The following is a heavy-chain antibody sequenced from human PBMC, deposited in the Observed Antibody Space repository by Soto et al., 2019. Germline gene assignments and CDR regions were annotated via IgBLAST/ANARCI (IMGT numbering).Heavy chain of an antibody. V-gene: IGHV3-30-3*01. CDR2: ISYDGSNK. D-gene: IGHD4-17*01. CDR1: GFTFSSNA. Sequence: QVQLVESGGGVVQPGRSLRLSCAASGFTFSSNAMHWVRQAPGKGLEWVAVISYDGSNKYYADSVKGRFTISRDNSKNTLYLQMNSLRAEDTAVYYCARNYGDERNWYFDLWGRGTLVTVSS. CDR3: ARNYGDERNWYFDL. J-gene: IGHJ2*01.